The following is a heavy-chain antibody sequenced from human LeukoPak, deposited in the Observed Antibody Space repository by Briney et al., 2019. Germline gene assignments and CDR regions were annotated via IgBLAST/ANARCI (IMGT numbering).Heavy chain of an antibody. V-gene: IGHV4-59*01. CDR1: SGSISSYY. CDR2: IYYSGST. Sequence: PSETLSLTCTVSSGSISSYYWSWIRQPPGKGLEWIGYIYYSGSTNYNPSLKSRVTISVDTTKNQFSLKLSSVTAADTAVYYCARGDDWFDPWGQGTLVTVSS. J-gene: IGHJ5*02. D-gene: IGHD5-24*01. CDR3: ARGDDWFDP.